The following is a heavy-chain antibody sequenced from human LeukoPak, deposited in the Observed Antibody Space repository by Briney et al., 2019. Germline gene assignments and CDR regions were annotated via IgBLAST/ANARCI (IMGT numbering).Heavy chain of an antibody. CDR1: GGSISSSNW. CDR3: ARGLDDSSGYYYDY. D-gene: IGHD3-22*01. J-gene: IGHJ4*02. V-gene: IGHV4-4*02. CDR2: AHSSGST. Sequence: SETLSLTCAVSGGSISSSNWWSWVRQPPGKGLEWIGSAHSSGSTFYNPSLKSRVTISVDRTNNQLSLKLSSVTAADTALYYCARGLDDSSGYYYDYWGQGTLATVSS.